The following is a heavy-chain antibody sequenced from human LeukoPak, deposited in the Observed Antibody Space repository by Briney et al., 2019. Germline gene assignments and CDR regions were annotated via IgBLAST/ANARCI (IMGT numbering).Heavy chain of an antibody. CDR3: AKDRGDGHNSGYFVY. V-gene: IGHV4-4*07. Sequence: PSETLSLTCAVYGGSFSGYYWSWIRQPAGKGLEWIGRVYTNGGTDYNPSLKSRVTISVDTSKNQFSLKLSSVTAADTAVYYCAKDRGDGHNSGYFVYWGQGNLVTVSS. J-gene: IGHJ4*02. CDR1: GGSFSGYY. CDR2: VYTNGGT. D-gene: IGHD5-24*01.